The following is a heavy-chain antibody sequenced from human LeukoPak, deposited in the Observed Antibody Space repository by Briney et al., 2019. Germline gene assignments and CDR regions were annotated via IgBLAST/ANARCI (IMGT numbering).Heavy chain of an antibody. CDR2: ISSSSSYI. J-gene: IGHJ4*02. D-gene: IGHD3-16*01. V-gene: IGHV3-21*01. CDR3: SIVPGGDPFDY. Sequence: KAGGSLRLSCVASGVTFSSYGMNWVRQAPGRGLEWVSSISSSSSYIKYADSVKGRFTVSRDSAKKSLYLQMNNLRAEDTAVYYCSIVPGGDPFDYCGQGTLVTVSS. CDR1: GVTFSSYG.